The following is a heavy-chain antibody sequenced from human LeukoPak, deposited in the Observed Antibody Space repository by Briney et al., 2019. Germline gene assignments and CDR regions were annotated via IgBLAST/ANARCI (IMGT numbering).Heavy chain of an antibody. CDR3: ATDLG. CDR1: GFTFTSYW. V-gene: IGHV3-74*01. D-gene: IGHD4-17*01. CDR2: VDHAGTGT. Sequence: PGGSLRLSCAASGFTFTSYWMHWVRQPPGKGLMWVSRVDHAGTGTAYADSVTGRFTISRDNAKNTVYLQMNSLRVEDTAVYYCATDLGWGQGTLVTVSS. J-gene: IGHJ4*02.